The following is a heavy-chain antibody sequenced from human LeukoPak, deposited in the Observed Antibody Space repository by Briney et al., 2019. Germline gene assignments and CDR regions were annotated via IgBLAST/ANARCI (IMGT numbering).Heavy chain of an antibody. CDR1: GYTFTRYA. D-gene: IGHD6-19*01. CDR2: ITPNTGNP. J-gene: IGHJ4*02. V-gene: IGHV7-4-1*02. Sequence: ASVKVSCKASGYTFTRYAMNWLRQAPGQGLEWMGWITPNTGNPTYAQAFTGRFVFSLDTSVSTAYLQISSLNTEDTAVYYCAIDQPVAGVSNFDSWGQGILVTVSS. CDR3: AIDQPVAGVSNFDS.